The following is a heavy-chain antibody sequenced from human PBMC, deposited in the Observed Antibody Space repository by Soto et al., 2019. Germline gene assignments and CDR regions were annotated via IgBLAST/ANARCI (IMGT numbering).Heavy chain of an antibody. V-gene: IGHV1-46*01. CDR3: ATAERAVAGLYYYYGMDV. Sequence: APVKVSCKASGYTFTSYYMHWVRQAPGQGLEWMGIINPSGGSTSYAQKFQGRVTMTRDTSTSTVYMELSSLRSEDTAVYYCATAERAVAGLYYYYGMDVWGQGTTVTVSS. D-gene: IGHD6-19*01. CDR2: INPSGGST. J-gene: IGHJ6*02. CDR1: GYTFTSYY.